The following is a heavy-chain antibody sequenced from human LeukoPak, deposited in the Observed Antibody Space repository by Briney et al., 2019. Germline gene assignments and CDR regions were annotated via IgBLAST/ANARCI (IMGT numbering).Heavy chain of an antibody. CDR1: GGSFSDYY. Sequence: SSETLSLTCAVHGGSFSDYYWSWLRQPPGKRLEWIGEINHNGNTYYNPSLRSRVTVSVDTSKNQFSLKLDSVTAADTAVYYCARTVGIVVIPGVQEDAYFDNWGQGTLVTVSS. V-gene: IGHV4-34*01. CDR2: INHNGNT. CDR3: ARTVGIVVIPGVQEDAYFDN. D-gene: IGHD2-2*01. J-gene: IGHJ4*02.